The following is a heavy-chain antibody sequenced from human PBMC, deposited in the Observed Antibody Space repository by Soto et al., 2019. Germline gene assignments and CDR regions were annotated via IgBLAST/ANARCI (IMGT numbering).Heavy chain of an antibody. CDR2: IRSKAYGGTT. Sequence: HPGGSLRLSCTACGFTFGDYAMSWFRQAPGKGLEWVGFIRSKAYGGTTEYAASVRGRFTISRDDSKSIAYLQMNSLKTEDTAVYYCTRDSNTIFGVVSKDPTGPSYYYGMDIWGQGTTVTVSS. V-gene: IGHV3-49*03. CDR1: GFTFGDYA. CDR3: TRDSNTIFGVVSKDPTGPSYYYGMDI. D-gene: IGHD3-3*01. J-gene: IGHJ6*02.